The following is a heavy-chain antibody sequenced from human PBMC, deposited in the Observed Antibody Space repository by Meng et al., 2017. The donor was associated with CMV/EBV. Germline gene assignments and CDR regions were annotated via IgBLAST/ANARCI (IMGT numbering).Heavy chain of an antibody. CDR3: ARGIGYCRSTSCDRYAFDI. J-gene: IGHJ3*02. CDR2: IKQDGSEK. Sequence: GGSLRLSCAASGFTFSSYWMSWVRQAPGKGLEWVANIKQDGSEKYYVDSVKGRFTISRDNAKNSLYLQMNSLRAEDTAVYYCARGIGYCRSTSCDRYAFDIWGQGTMVTVSS. V-gene: IGHV3-7*01. D-gene: IGHD2-2*01. CDR1: GFTFSSYW.